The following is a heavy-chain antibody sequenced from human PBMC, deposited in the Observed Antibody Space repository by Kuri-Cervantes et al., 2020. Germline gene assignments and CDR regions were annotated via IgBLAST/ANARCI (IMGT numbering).Heavy chain of an antibody. CDR1: GGSISSYY. CDR2: IYYSGST. D-gene: IGHD3-22*01. CDR3: ASNSFDSSAYYYFDY. J-gene: IGHJ4*02. V-gene: IGHV4-59*08. Sequence: SETLSLTCTVSGGSISSYYWSWIRQPPGKGLEWIGYIYYSGSTFYNPSLKSRVTISVDTSKNQFSLKLTSVTAADTAVYYCASNSFDSSAYYYFDYWGQGTLVTVSS.